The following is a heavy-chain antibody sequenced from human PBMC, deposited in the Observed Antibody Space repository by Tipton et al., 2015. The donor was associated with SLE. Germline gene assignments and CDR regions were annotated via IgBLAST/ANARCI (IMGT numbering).Heavy chain of an antibody. J-gene: IGHJ4*02. D-gene: IGHD3-10*01. Sequence: LRLSCTVSGGSISSSSYYWGWIRQPPGKGLEWIGSIYYSGSTYYNPSLKSRVTISVDTSKNQFSLKLSSVTAADTAVYYCAVRDYYGSGSTLDYWGQGTLVTVSS. CDR1: GGSISSSSYY. V-gene: IGHV4-39*01. CDR2: IYYSGST. CDR3: AVRDYYGSGSTLDY.